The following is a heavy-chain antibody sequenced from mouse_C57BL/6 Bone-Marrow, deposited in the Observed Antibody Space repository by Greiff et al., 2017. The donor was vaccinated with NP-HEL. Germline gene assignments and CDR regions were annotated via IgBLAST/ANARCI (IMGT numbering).Heavy chain of an antibody. D-gene: IGHD2-1*01. CDR3: AIYEGGNGKRLYYAMDY. J-gene: IGHJ4*01. CDR2: IHPSDSDT. V-gene: IGHV1-74*01. CDR1: GYTFTSYW. Sequence: QVQLQQPGAELVKPGASVKVSCKASGYTFTSYWMHWVKQRPGQGLEWIGRIHPSDSDTNYNQKFKGKATLTVDKSSSTAYMQLSSLTSEVSAVYYCAIYEGGNGKRLYYAMDYWGQGTSVTVSS.